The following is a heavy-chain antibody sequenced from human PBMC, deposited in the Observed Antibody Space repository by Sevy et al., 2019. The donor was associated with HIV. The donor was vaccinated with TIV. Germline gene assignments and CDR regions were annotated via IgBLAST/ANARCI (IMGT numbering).Heavy chain of an antibody. Sequence: GGSLRLSCAASGFTFSKYAMSWVRQAPGKGLEWVSAISASGGSTYYADSVKGRFTISRDNSKNTLYLQMNSLRAEETAVYYCAKEYFDSSGYYLYYFDYWGQGTLVTVSS. CDR1: GFTFSKYA. J-gene: IGHJ4*02. V-gene: IGHV3-23*01. CDR3: AKEYFDSSGYYLYYFDY. D-gene: IGHD3-22*01. CDR2: ISASGGST.